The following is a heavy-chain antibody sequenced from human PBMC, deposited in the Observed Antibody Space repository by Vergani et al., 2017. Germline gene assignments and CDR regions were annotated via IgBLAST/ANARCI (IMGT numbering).Heavy chain of an antibody. J-gene: IGHJ5*02. CDR1: GASIRSSNYY. CDR3: ARHSTVEWLVKLGWIDP. V-gene: IGHV4-39*01. D-gene: IGHD6-19*01. CDR2: IYYSGST. Sequence: QLQLQESGPGLVKPLATLSLPCSVSGASIRSSNYYWGWIRQPPGKGLEWIASIYYSGSTYYNPSLKSRVTISVDTSKNQFSLKLSSVTAADTAVYFCARHSTVEWLVKLGWIDPWGQGILVTVSS.